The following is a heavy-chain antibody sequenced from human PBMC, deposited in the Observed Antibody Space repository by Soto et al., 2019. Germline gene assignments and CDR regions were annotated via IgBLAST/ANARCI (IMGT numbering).Heavy chain of an antibody. J-gene: IGHJ3*02. CDR3: ATQGVVVTAIDAFDI. Sequence: PGGSLILSCSSSGFPFSSYAMSLVLQAPGKGLEWVSAISGSGGSTYYADSVKGRFTISRDNSKNTLYLQMNSLRAEDTAVYYCATQGVVVTAIDAFDIWGQGTMVTVSS. CDR1: GFPFSSYA. CDR2: ISGSGGST. D-gene: IGHD2-21*02. V-gene: IGHV3-23*01.